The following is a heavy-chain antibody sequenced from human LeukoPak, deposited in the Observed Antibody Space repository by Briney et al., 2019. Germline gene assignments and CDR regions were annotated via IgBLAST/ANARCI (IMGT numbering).Heavy chain of an antibody. D-gene: IGHD4-17*01. J-gene: IGHJ4*02. Sequence: PGGSLRLSCAASGFTFSTYSMNWVRQASGKGLEWVSFISSTSSNIYYADSVKGRFTISRDNAKNSLYLQMNSLRAEDTAVYYCARDRLRDWGQGTLVTVSS. CDR2: ISSTSSNI. V-gene: IGHV3-21*01. CDR1: GFTFSTYS. CDR3: ARDRLRD.